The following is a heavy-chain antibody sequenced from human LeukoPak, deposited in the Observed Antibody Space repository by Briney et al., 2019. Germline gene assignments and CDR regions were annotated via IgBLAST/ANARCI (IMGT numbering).Heavy chain of an antibody. D-gene: IGHD2-15*01. Sequence: ASVKVSCKASGYTFTSYDINWVRQAPGQGLEWMGGISPYNGNTNSVQNLQGRVTMTTDTSTSTVYMELRSLRSDDTAVYYCARTCSGGSCYSGYFDYWGQGTLVTVSS. V-gene: IGHV1-18*01. CDR1: GYTFTSYD. CDR3: ARTCSGGSCYSGYFDY. CDR2: ISPYNGNT. J-gene: IGHJ4*02.